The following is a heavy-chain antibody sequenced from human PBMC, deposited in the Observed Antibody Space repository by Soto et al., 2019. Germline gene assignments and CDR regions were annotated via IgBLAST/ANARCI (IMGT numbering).Heavy chain of an antibody. CDR1: GFTFSSYA. CDR3: AKRSCTSTFDY. V-gene: IGHV3-23*01. D-gene: IGHD6-6*01. J-gene: IGHJ4*02. CDR2: ISGSDDST. Sequence: EVQLLESGGGLVQPGESLRLSCAASGFTFSSYAMSWVRQAPGKGLEWVSVISGSDDSTYYADSVKGRFTISRDNSKNTLYLQMNSLRAEDTAEYYCAKRSCTSTFDYWGQGTLVTVSS.